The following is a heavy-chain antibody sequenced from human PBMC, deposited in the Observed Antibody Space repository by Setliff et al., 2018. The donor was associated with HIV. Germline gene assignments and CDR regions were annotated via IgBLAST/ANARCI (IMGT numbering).Heavy chain of an antibody. CDR1: GGSISSGGYY. Sequence: SETLSLTCTVSGGSISSGGYYWSWVRQHPGKGLEWIGYISYSGTTNYNPSLESRVSISVDTSKNQFSLKLKSVTAADTAVYYCARDSDGSSYYHFAHWSQGTLVTVSS. V-gene: IGHV4-61*08. CDR2: ISYSGTT. CDR3: ARDSDGSSYYHFAH. D-gene: IGHD3-22*01. J-gene: IGHJ4*02.